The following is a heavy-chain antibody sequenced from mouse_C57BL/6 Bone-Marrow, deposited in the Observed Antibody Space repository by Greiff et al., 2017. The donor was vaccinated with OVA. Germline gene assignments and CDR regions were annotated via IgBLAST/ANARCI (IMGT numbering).Heavy chain of an antibody. CDR3: AEGWYGEGDAMDY. Sequence: QVQLKESGAELARPGASVKLSCKASGYTFTSYGISWVKQRTGQGLEWIGEIYPRSGNTYYNEKVKGKATLTADKSSSTAYMELRSLTSEDSAVYCCAEGWYGEGDAMDYWGQGTSVTVSS. V-gene: IGHV1-81*01. J-gene: IGHJ4*01. D-gene: IGHD2-1*01. CDR1: GYTFTSYG. CDR2: IYPRSGNT.